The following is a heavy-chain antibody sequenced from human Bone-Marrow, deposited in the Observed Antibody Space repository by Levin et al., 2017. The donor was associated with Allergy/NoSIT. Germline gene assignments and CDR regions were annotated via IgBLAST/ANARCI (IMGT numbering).Heavy chain of an antibody. Sequence: QTLSLTCTFSGFSLSTTGVGVGWIRQPPGKALESLVLLYWDDDKRYNPSLKSRLTITKDTSKNQVALTMTNMDPLDTGTYYCAHRQTTTVTYDNWGQGILVTVSS. CDR1: GFSLSTTGVG. CDR3: AHRQTTTVTYDN. J-gene: IGHJ1*01. CDR2: LYWDDDK. D-gene: IGHD4-17*01. V-gene: IGHV2-5*02.